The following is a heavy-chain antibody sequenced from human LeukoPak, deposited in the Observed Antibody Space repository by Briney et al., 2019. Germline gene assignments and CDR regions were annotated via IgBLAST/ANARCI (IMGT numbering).Heavy chain of an antibody. Sequence: PSETLSLTCTVSGGSISSYYWGWIRQPPGKGLEWIGSIYYSGSTYYNPSLKSRVTISVDTSKNQFSLKLSSVTAADTAVYYCARHPRGAARPGYYYYYYMDVWGKGTTVTVSS. J-gene: IGHJ6*03. CDR3: ARHPRGAARPGYYYYYYMDV. V-gene: IGHV4-39*01. CDR2: IYYSGST. CDR1: GGSISSYY. D-gene: IGHD6-6*01.